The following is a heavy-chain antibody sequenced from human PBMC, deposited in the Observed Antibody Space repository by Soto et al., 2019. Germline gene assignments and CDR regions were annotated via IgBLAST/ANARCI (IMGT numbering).Heavy chain of an antibody. J-gene: IGHJ4*02. V-gene: IGHV3-30*18. CDR2: ISYYGSNK. Sequence: GGSLRLSCAASGFTFSSYGMHWVRQAPGKGLEWLAVISYYGSNKYYADSVKGRFTISIDNSKNTLYLQMNSLRAEDTAVYYCAKGRGYSGYHDYWGQGTLVTVSS. D-gene: IGHD5-12*01. CDR3: AKGRGYSGYHDY. CDR1: GFTFSSYG.